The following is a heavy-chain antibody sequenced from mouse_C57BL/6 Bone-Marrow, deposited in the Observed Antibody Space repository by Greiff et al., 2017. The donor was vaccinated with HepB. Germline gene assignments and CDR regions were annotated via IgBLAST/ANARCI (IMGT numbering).Heavy chain of an antibody. D-gene: IGHD2-4*01. V-gene: IGHV5-6*01. CDR2: ISSGGSYT. Sequence: EVQLVESGGDLVKPGGSLKLSCAASGFTFSSYGMSWVRQTPDKRLEWVATISSGGSYTYYPDSVKGRFTISRDNAKNTLYLQMSSLKSEDTAMYYCARHGLRKYFDYWGQGTTLTVSS. J-gene: IGHJ2*01. CDR1: GFTFSSYG. CDR3: ARHGLRKYFDY.